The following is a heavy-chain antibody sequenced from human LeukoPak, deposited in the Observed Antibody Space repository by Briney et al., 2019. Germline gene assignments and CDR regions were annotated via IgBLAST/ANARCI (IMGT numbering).Heavy chain of an antibody. CDR1: GYTFTSYD. J-gene: IGHJ4*02. Sequence: ASVKVSCKASGYTFTSYDINWVRQATGQGLEWMGWMNPNSGNTGYAQKFQGRVTITRYTSISTAYMELSSLRSEDTAVYYCARDGGDYTLFDYWGQGTLVTVSS. CDR2: MNPNSGNT. V-gene: IGHV1-8*03. CDR3: ARDGGDYTLFDY. D-gene: IGHD4-17*01.